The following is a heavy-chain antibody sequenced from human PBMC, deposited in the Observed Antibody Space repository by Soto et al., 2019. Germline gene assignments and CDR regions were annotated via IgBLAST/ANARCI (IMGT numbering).Heavy chain of an antibody. CDR3: ARDLCSGGSCYYYYYYYGMDV. D-gene: IGHD2-15*01. Sequence: PGGSLRLSCAASGFTFSSYAMHWVRQAPGKGLEWVAVISYDGSNKYYADSVKGRFTISRDNSKNTLYLQMNSLRAEDTAVYYCARDLCSGGSCYYYYYYYGMDVWGQGTLVTVSS. CDR2: ISYDGSNK. CDR1: GFTFSSYA. J-gene: IGHJ6*02. V-gene: IGHV3-30-3*01.